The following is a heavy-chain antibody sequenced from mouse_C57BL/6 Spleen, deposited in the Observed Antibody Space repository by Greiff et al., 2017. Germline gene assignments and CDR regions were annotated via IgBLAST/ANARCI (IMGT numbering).Heavy chain of an antibody. CDR1: EYEFPSHD. CDR3: ARQNGSSPYAMDY. D-gene: IGHD1-1*01. Sequence: EVKLMESGGGLVQPGESLKLSCESNEYEFPSHDMSWVRKTPEKRLELVAAINSDGGSTYYPDTMERRFIISRDNTKKTLYRHMSSLRSEDTALYYCARQNGSSPYAMDYWGQGTSVTVSS. J-gene: IGHJ4*01. CDR2: INSDGGST. V-gene: IGHV5-2*01.